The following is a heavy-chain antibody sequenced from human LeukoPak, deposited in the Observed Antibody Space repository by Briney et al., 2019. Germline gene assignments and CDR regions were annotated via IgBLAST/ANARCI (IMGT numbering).Heavy chain of an antibody. Sequence: GGSLRLSCVASGFTFGKYTMSWVRQAPGKGLEWVSGIYGGGSGSTFYAESVKGRFTISKDSSKNTLYLQMNSLRDEDTAIYYCAKDFTPDGIWDIDYWGRGTLITVSS. CDR2: IYGGGSGST. D-gene: IGHD1-14*01. CDR3: AKDFTPDGIWDIDY. V-gene: IGHV3-23*01. CDR1: GFTFGKYT. J-gene: IGHJ4*02.